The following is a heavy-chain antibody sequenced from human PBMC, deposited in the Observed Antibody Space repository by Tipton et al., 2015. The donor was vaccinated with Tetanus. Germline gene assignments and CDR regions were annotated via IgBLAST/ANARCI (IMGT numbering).Heavy chain of an antibody. CDR3: AKDQGGGRVVRLNWFDP. CDR2: IYYSGST. Sequence: TLSLTCAVYGASFSDYYWSWIRQAPGKGPEWIGYIYYSGSTYYNPSLKSRVTISVDTSKNQFSLKMNSVTAADTAMYYCAKDQGGGRVVRLNWFDPWGPGTLVTVSS. CDR1: GASFSDYY. J-gene: IGHJ5*02. D-gene: IGHD6-6*01. V-gene: IGHV4-34*09.